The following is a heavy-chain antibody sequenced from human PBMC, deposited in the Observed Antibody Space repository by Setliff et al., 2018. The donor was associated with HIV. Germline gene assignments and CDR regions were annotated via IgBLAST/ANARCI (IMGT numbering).Heavy chain of an antibody. D-gene: IGHD3-22*01. Sequence: ASVKVSCKASGYIFTSYVIHWVRQAPGQRLEWMGWISGDNGDTKYSQKFQGRVTITRDTSASTAYMEVSRLRSEDTAVYYCATYHYYDSSAYYVDLYYLDYWGQGTLVTVSS. CDR1: GYIFTSYV. V-gene: IGHV1-3*01. CDR3: ATYHYYDSSAYYVDLYYLDY. CDR2: ISGDNGDT. J-gene: IGHJ4*02.